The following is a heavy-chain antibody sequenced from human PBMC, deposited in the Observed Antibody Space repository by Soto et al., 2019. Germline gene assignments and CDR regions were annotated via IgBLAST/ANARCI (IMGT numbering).Heavy chain of an antibody. V-gene: IGHV3-21*01. J-gene: IGHJ5*02. D-gene: IGHD5-18*01. Sequence: GSLRLSFAASGFTFRSYSMTWVRQAPGKGLEWVSSISSSSSYIYYADSVKGRFTISRDNAKNSLYLQMNSLRAEDTAVYYCARDLSGYSYGLELDPWGQGTLVTVSS. CDR2: ISSSSSYI. CDR1: GFTFRSYS. CDR3: ARDLSGYSYGLELDP.